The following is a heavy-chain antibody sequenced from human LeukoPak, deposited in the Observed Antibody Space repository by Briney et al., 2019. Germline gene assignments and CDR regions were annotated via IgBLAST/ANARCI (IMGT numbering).Heavy chain of an antibody. CDR2: ISWNSGSI. D-gene: IGHD6-13*01. V-gene: IGHV3-9*01. J-gene: IGHJ4*02. Sequence: AGRSLRLSCAASGFTFDDYAMHWVRQAPGKGLEWVSGISWNSGSIGYADSVKGRFTISRDNAKNSLYLQMNSLRAEDTALYYCAKDGSSLFDYWGQGTLVTVSS. CDR1: GFTFDDYA. CDR3: AKDGSSLFDY.